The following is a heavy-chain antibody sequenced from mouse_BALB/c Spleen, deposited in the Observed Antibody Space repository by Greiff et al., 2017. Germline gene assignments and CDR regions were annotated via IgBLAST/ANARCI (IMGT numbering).Heavy chain of an antibody. CDR2: ISSGGSYT. V-gene: IGHV5-6*03. CDR3: ARTRDSSGYWAMDY. Sequence: DVKLVESGGGLVKPGGSLKLSCAASGFTFSSYGMSWVRQTPDKRLEWVATISSGGSYTYYPDSVKGRFTISRDNAKNTLYLQMSSLKSEDTAMYYCARTRDSSGYWAMDYWGQGTSVTVSS. CDR1: GFTFSSYG. D-gene: IGHD3-2*01. J-gene: IGHJ4*01.